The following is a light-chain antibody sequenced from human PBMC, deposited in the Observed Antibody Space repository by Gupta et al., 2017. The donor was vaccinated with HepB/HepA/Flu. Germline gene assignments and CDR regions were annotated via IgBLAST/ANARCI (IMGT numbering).Light chain of an antibody. V-gene: IGLV1-40*01. CDR2: DNS. J-gene: IGLJ3*02. Sequence: QSVLTQPPSVSGAPGQRVTISCTGSRSNIGAGYDVHWYQQLPGTAPKLLIYDNSNGASGVPDRFSGSKSGTSASLAITGLQAEDDADYYCQSYDSSLAWVFGGGTKLTVL. CDR1: RSNIGAGYD. CDR3: QSYDSSLAWV.